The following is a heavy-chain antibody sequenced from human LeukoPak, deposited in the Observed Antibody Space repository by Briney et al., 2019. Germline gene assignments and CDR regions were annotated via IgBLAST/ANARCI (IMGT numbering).Heavy chain of an antibody. D-gene: IGHD3-16*02. V-gene: IGHV3-30-3*01. Sequence: GGSLRLSCAASGFTFGSYAMHWVRQAPGKGLEWVAVISYDGSNKYYADSVKGRFTISRDNSKNTLYLQMNSLRAEDTAVYYCARMDTVWGSYRHDYWGQGTLVTVSS. CDR3: ARMDTVWGSYRHDY. CDR2: ISYDGSNK. J-gene: IGHJ4*02. CDR1: GFTFGSYA.